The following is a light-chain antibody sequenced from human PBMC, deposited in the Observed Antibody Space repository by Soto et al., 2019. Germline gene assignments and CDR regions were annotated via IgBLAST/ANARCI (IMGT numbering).Light chain of an antibody. CDR3: SSYTGRNDVV. CDR2: EVT. Sequence: QSALTQPASVSGSPGQSITISCTGSSSDIGGYKYVSWYQQHPGTAPKLMIYEVTNRPSGVSDRFSGSKSGNTASLTISGLQTEDEADYYCSSYTGRNDVVFGGGTKLTVL. J-gene: IGLJ2*01. V-gene: IGLV2-14*01. CDR1: SSDIGGYKY.